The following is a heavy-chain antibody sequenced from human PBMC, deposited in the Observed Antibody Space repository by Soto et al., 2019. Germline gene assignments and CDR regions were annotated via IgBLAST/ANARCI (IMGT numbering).Heavy chain of an antibody. Sequence: QLQLQESGPGVVKPADTLSLTCSVSGGSISSGSYYWAWIGQPPGKGLEWIGHIYYSGTTYYNPSLQSRVTISVDMSKNQLSLTLSSVTAADTAVYYCARRAPGSHFFDYWGQGTLVTVSS. J-gene: IGHJ4*02. CDR3: ARRAPGSHFFDY. D-gene: IGHD2-15*01. V-gene: IGHV4-39*01. CDR1: GGSISSGSYY. CDR2: IYYSGTT.